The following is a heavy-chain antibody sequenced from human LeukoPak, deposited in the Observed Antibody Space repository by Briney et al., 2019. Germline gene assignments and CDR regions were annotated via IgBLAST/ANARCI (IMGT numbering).Heavy chain of an antibody. J-gene: IGHJ4*02. D-gene: IGHD3-22*01. CDR3: ARDLGYYDSSGYYGVDY. CDR2: IYYSGST. V-gene: IGHV4-34*01. Sequence: ASETPSLTCAVYGGSFSGYYWSWIRQPPGKGLEWIGSIYYSGSTYYNPSLKSRVTISVDTSKNQFSLKLSSVTAADTAVYYCARDLGYYDSSGYYGVDYWGQGTLVTVSS. CDR1: GGSFSGYY.